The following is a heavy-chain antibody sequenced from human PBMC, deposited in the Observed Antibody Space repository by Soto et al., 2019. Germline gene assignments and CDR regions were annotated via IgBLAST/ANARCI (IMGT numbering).Heavy chain of an antibody. J-gene: IGHJ6*02. Sequence: QVQLQESGPGLVKPSETLSLTCTVSGGSISSYYWSWIRQPAGKGLEWIERIYTSGSTNYNPSLKSRVTMSVDTSKNQFSLKLSSVTAADTAVYYCARDYYGSGSPFYYYYGMDVWGQGTTVTVSS. V-gene: IGHV4-4*07. CDR2: IYTSGST. D-gene: IGHD3-10*01. CDR1: GGSISSYY. CDR3: ARDYYGSGSPFYYYYGMDV.